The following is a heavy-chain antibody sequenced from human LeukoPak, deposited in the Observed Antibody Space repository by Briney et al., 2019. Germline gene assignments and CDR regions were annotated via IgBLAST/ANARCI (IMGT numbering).Heavy chain of an antibody. Sequence: GGSLRLSCAASGFSFSDQYMDWVRQAPGKGLEWVSAISGRDTNTYYADSVKGRFIVSRDNSQNTLYLQMNSLRVEDTAVYYCAKRSDYGGNGTYFDYWGQGTPVT. D-gene: IGHD4-23*01. CDR1: GFSFSDQY. CDR3: AKRSDYGGNGTYFDY. V-gene: IGHV3-23*01. CDR2: ISGRDTNT. J-gene: IGHJ4*02.